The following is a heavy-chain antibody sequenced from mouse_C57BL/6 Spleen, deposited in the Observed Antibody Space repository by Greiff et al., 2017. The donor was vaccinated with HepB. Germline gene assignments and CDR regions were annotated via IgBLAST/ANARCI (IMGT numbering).Heavy chain of an antibody. J-gene: IGHJ3*01. V-gene: IGHV5-6*01. Sequence: EVQLVESGGDLVKPGGSLKLSCAASGFTFSSYGMSWVRQTPDKRLEWVATISSGGSYTYYPDSVKGRFTISRDNAKNTLYLQMSSLKSEDTAMYYCARQDGSSYGFAYWGQGTLVTVSA. D-gene: IGHD1-1*01. CDR1: GFTFSSYG. CDR3: ARQDGSSYGFAY. CDR2: ISSGGSYT.